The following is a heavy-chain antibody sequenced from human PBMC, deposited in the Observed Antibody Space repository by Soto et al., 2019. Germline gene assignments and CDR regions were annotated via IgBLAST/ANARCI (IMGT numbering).Heavy chain of an antibody. V-gene: IGHV3-23*05. D-gene: IGHD6-19*01. CDR3: VTWLSAHFDY. J-gene: IGHJ4*02. Sequence: GGSLRLSCVASGFTFAHYAMMWARQAPGRGLEWVSTIDGPTTNTHYIDSVKGRFFISRDNAINTVYLQMNGLRAEDTAVYYCVTWLSAHFDYWGRGTLVTVSS. CDR1: GFTFAHYA. CDR2: IDGPTTNT.